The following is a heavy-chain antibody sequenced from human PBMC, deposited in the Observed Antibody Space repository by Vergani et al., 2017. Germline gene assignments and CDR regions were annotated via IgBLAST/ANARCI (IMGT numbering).Heavy chain of an antibody. J-gene: IGHJ4*02. CDR1: GGSISSGDYY. D-gene: IGHD6-19*01. CDR3: GRQRPGSGWSPGDFDD. V-gene: IGHV4-30-4*08. CDR2: IYYSGST. Sequence: QVQLQESGPGLVKPSQTLSLTCTVPGGSISSGDYYWSWIRQPPGKGLVWIGYIYYSGSTYYNPSLRSRVANSVDTSKNQFSLKVTSVTAADTAVYFCGRQRPGSGWSPGDFDDWGQEILVTVSS.